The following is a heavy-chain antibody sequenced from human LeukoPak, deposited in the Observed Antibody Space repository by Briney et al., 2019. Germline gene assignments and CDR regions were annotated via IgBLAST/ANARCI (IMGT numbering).Heavy chain of an antibody. D-gene: IGHD5-12*01. CDR3: ARREVGVGYEPFDY. V-gene: IGHV5-51*01. J-gene: IGHJ4*02. CDR2: IYPGDSDT. CDR1: GYSFTSSW. Sequence: GESLKISCKGSGYSFTSSWIGLVRQMPGKGLEWMGIIYPGDSDTRYSPSFQGQVTLSADKSISTAYLQWSSLKASDTAVYHCARREVGVGYEPFDYWGQGTLVTVSS.